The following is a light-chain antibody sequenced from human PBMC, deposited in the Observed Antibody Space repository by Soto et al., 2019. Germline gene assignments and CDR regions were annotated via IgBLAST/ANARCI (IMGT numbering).Light chain of an antibody. CDR3: QQYDSYPWT. CDR1: QTISIW. V-gene: IGKV1-5*01. CDR2: DAS. J-gene: IGKJ1*01. Sequence: DIQLTQSPSTLSASVGDRVTITCRASQTISIWLAWFQQRPGKAPKLLIYDASSLEGGVPSRFSGSGSGTDFTLTISSLQPGDFATYYCQQYDSYPWTFGQGTKVEIK.